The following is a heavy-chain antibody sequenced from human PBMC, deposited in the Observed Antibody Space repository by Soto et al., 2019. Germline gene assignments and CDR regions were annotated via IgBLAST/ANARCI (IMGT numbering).Heavy chain of an antibody. CDR3: AKVGSDILTGQTT. V-gene: IGHV3-23*01. CDR2: ISDGGCTT. J-gene: IGHJ5*02. CDR1: GFTFSTYA. Sequence: EVQLLESGGGLVQPGGSLTLACAASGFTFSTYAMSWVRQAPGKGLEWVSGISDGGCTTYYADSVKGRFTISRDNSKDTLYLQRLSLRADDTAVYYGAKVGSDILTGQTTWGQGTLVSVSS. D-gene: IGHD3-9*01.